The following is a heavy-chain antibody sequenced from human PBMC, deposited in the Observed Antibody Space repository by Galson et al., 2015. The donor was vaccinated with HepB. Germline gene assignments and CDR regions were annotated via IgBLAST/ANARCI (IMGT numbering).Heavy chain of an antibody. J-gene: IGHJ5*02. CDR3: ARVKEGWFDP. V-gene: IGHV3-66*01. CDR1: GFTVSSNY. Sequence: SLRLSCAASGFTVSSNYMGWVRQAPGKGLEWVSVIYSGGSTYYADSVKGRFTISRDNSKNTLYLQMDSLRAEDTAVYYCARVKEGWFDPWGQGTLVTVSS. CDR2: IYSGGST.